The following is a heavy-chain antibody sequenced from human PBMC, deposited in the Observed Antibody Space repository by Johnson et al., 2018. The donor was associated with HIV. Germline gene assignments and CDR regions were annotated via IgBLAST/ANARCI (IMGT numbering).Heavy chain of an antibody. J-gene: IGHJ3*02. V-gene: IGHV3-20*04. Sequence: VQLVESGGGVVQPGGSLRLSCEASGFTFNSYGMHWVRQAPGKGLEWVSGIKWNGGSTGYADYLKGRFTIARDNAKNSRYLQMNSLRAEDTALYYCARDARYCTSITCYTTAFDIWGQGTMVTVSS. CDR3: ARDARYCTSITCYTTAFDI. D-gene: IGHD2-2*02. CDR1: GFTFNSYG. CDR2: IKWNGGST.